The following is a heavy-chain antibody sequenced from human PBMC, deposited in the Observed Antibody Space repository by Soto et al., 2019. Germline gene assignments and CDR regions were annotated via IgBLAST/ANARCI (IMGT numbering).Heavy chain of an antibody. D-gene: IGHD2-8*01. CDR2: IIPIFGTA. Sequence: AVKVSCKASGGTFSSYAISWVRQAPGQGLEWMGGIIPIFGTANYAQKFQGRVTITADESTSTAYMELSSLRSEDTAVYYCASRYCTNGVCYWGLDPWGQGTLVTVSS. CDR3: ASRYCTNGVCYWGLDP. V-gene: IGHV1-69*13. CDR1: GGTFSSYA. J-gene: IGHJ5*02.